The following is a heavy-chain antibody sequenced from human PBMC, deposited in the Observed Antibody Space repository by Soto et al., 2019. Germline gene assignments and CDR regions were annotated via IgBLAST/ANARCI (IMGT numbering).Heavy chain of an antibody. CDR3: ASALYYDSSGYYGLSGY. V-gene: IGHV3-48*01. D-gene: IGHD3-22*01. CDR1: GFTFSSYS. CDR2: ISSGSSTI. Sequence: PGGSLRLSCAASGFTFSSYSMNWVRQAPGKGLEWVSYISSGSSTIYYADSVKGRFTISRDNAKNSPHLQMNSLRAEDTAVYYCASALYYDSSGYYGLSGYWGEGTLVTVSS. J-gene: IGHJ4*02.